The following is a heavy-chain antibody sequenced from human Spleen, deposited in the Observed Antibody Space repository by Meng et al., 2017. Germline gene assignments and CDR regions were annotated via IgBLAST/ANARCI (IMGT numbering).Heavy chain of an antibody. V-gene: IGHV1-3*01. CDR3: ARTTVTGYFDY. CDR1: GYIFIAYY. Sequence: QLVPSGAEVKKPGASVKVSCKTSGYIFIAYYIHWVRQAPGQGLEWMGRISAANGNTKYSQKFQGRVTITRDTSANTAYMELSSLRSEDTAFYYCARTTVTGYFDYWGQGTLVTVSS. D-gene: IGHD2-21*02. J-gene: IGHJ4*02. CDR2: ISAANGNT.